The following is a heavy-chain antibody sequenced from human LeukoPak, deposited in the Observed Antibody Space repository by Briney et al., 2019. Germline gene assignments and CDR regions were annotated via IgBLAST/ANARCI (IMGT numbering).Heavy chain of an antibody. Sequence: PGGSLRLSCATSGFTFSSYSINWVRQAPGKGLEWVSFISSTSDFIYYADSVKGRFTISRDNAKNSLYLQMNSLRAEDTAVYYCAKRSGEDYGDYAFDIWGQGTMVTVSS. V-gene: IGHV3-21*01. J-gene: IGHJ3*02. D-gene: IGHD4-17*01. CDR3: AKRSGEDYGDYAFDI. CDR2: ISSTSDFI. CDR1: GFTFSSYS.